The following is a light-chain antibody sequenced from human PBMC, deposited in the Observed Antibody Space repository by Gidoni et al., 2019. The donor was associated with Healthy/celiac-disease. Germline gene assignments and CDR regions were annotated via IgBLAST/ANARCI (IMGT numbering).Light chain of an antibody. CDR2: RNN. J-gene: IGLJ3*02. Sequence: QSVLTQPPSASGPQPRQRVTISCSGSSSNIGSNTVNWYQQLPGTAPNLLIYRNNQRPSGVPDRFSGSKSGTSASLAISGLQSEDEADYYCAAWDDSLNGPVFGGGTKLTVL. V-gene: IGLV1-44*01. CDR1: SSNIGSNT. CDR3: AAWDDSLNGPV.